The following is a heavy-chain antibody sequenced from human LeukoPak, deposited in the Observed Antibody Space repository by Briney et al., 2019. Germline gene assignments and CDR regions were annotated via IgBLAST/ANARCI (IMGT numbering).Heavy chain of an antibody. Sequence: GASVKVSCKASGYTFTHNFMHWVRQAPGQGLEWMGIINPSGDNTWYAQKLQGRVTMTTDTSTSTAYMELRSLRSDDTAVYYCAGSNPDYYYMDVWGKGTTVTVSS. CDR2: INPSGDNT. D-gene: IGHD3-16*02. V-gene: IGHV1-46*01. J-gene: IGHJ6*03. CDR1: GYTFTHNF. CDR3: AGSNPDYYYMDV.